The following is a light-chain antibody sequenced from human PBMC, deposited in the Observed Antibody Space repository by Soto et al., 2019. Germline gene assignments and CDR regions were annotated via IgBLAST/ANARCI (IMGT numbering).Light chain of an antibody. CDR3: QQYHNWPPQYT. CDR1: QTVASN. V-gene: IGKV3-15*01. Sequence: EIVVTQSPASLSVSPGDGATLSCRASQTVASNVAWYQQKPGRGPRLLIHGASTRAAGVPARFSGSGSGTDFTLTISSLQSEDFAVYYCQQYHNWPPQYTFGQGTRLQIK. J-gene: IGKJ2*01. CDR2: GAS.